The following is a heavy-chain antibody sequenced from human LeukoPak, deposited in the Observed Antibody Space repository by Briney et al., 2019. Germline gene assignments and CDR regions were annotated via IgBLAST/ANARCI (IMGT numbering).Heavy chain of an antibody. CDR3: AKSGVGDSLYYYYIDV. Sequence: GGSLRLSCVASGFTFNNYAMTWYRHAPGWGLEWVSTVYGGGGFTDYADSVRGRFNISRDNYKNTLYLQMYSLRAEDTGAYSCAKSGVGDSLYYYYIDVWGKGTTVVVSS. V-gene: IGHV3-23*01. D-gene: IGHD1-26*01. CDR2: VYGGGGFT. J-gene: IGHJ6*03. CDR1: GFTFNNYA.